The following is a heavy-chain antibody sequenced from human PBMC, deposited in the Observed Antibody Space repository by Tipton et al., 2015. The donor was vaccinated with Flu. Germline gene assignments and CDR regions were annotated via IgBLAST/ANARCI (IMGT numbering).Heavy chain of an antibody. V-gene: IGHV4-59*08. CDR3: AKPGGSGDLDYYYYYMDG. J-gene: IGHJ6*03. CDR1: GDSVTTYY. D-gene: IGHD2-21*02. CDR2: IYYDGST. Sequence: TLSLTCTVSGDSVTTYYWSWVRQPPGKGLEWIGYIYYDGSTNYNPSLKSRVTISVDTSKNQFSLKLKSVTAADTAVYYCAKPGGSGDLDYYYYYMDGWGKGTTVTVSS.